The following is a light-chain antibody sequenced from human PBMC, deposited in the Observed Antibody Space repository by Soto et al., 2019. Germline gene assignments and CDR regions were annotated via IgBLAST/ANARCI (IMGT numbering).Light chain of an antibody. CDR3: QLYGSSPTR. Sequence: VVLTLSPGAVSLPPGERATHFCRASQSVRTNYLAWYQQKPGQAPRLLIYHASSRATGIADRFSGSGSGTEFTLTICSLQSEDCAVYYCQLYGSSPTRFGEGAKVDNK. CDR1: QSVRTNY. J-gene: IGKJ1*01. CDR2: HAS. V-gene: IGKV3-20*01.